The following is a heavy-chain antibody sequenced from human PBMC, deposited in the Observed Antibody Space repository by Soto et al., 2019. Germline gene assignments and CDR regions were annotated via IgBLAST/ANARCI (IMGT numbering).Heavy chain of an antibody. CDR3: AHRVLRTVFGLVTTTAIYFDF. V-gene: IGHV2-5*02. J-gene: IGHJ4*02. CDR2: IYWDDDK. D-gene: IGHD3-3*01. CDR1: GFSLTTSGVG. Sequence: QITLKESGPTVVTPTETLTLTCTFSGFSLTTSGVGVGWVRQSPGKAPEWLALIYWDDDKRYSTSLKSRLTITKDTSQNQVVLTKANVDPADTATYYCAHRVLRTVFGLVTTTAIYFDFWGQGTPVVVSS.